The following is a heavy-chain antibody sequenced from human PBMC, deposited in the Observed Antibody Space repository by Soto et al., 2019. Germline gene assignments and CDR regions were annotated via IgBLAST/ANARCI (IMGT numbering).Heavy chain of an antibody. CDR2: IDPSDSYT. J-gene: IGHJ6*02. D-gene: IGHD5-12*01. CDR3: ARGYRGYDRVAHYVMDG. Sequence: GESLTISCKGSGYSFTSYWISWVRQMPGKGLEWMGRIDPSDSYTNYSPSFQGHVTISADKSISTAYLQWSSLKASDTAMYYCARGYRGYDRVAHYVMDGWGQVTTVT. CDR1: GYSFTSYW. V-gene: IGHV5-10-1*01.